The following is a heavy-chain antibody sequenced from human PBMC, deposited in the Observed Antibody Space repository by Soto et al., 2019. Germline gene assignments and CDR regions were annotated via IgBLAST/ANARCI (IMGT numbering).Heavy chain of an antibody. J-gene: IGHJ4*02. Sequence: QLQLQESGSGLVKPSQTLSLTCAVSGGSISSGGYSWSWIRQPPGKGLEWIGYIYHSGSTYYNPSLKSRVTISVDRSKNQFSLKLSSVTAADTAVYYCAREWMGYYDSSGLGGVFDYWGQGTLVTVSS. CDR3: AREWMGYYDSSGLGGVFDY. D-gene: IGHD3-22*01. CDR1: GGSISSGGYS. CDR2: IYHSGST. V-gene: IGHV4-30-2*01.